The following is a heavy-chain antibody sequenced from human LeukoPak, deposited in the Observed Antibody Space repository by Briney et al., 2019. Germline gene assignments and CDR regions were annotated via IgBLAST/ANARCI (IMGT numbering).Heavy chain of an antibody. Sequence: ASVKVSCKASGYTFTSYYMHWVRQAPGQGLEWMGIINPSGGSTSYAQKFQGRVTMTRDTSTSTVYMELSSVTAADTAVYYCARVIAAAGRNWFDPWGQGTLVTVSS. D-gene: IGHD6-13*01. J-gene: IGHJ5*02. CDR2: INPSGGST. CDR1: GYTFTSYY. V-gene: IGHV1-46*01. CDR3: ARVIAAAGRNWFDP.